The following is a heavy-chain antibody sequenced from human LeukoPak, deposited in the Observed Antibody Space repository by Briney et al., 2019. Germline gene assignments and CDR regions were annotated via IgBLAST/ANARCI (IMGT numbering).Heavy chain of an antibody. J-gene: IGHJ6*02. CDR2: IIPIFGTA. V-gene: IGHV1-69*13. CDR1: GGTFSSYA. Sequence: GASVKVSCKASGGTFSSYAISWVRQAPGQGLEWMGGIIPIFGTANYAQKFQGRVTITADESTSTAYMELSSLRSEDTAVYYCARVDWGNYYYYGMDVWGRGTTVTVSS. CDR3: ARVDWGNYYYYGMDV. D-gene: IGHD3-9*01.